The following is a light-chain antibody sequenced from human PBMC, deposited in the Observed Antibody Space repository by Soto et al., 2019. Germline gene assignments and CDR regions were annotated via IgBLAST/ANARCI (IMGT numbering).Light chain of an antibody. CDR2: GNS. V-gene: IGLV1-40*01. Sequence: QSVLTQPPSVSGAPGQRVTISCTGSSSNIGAGYDVHWYQQLPGTAPKLLIYGNSNRPSGVPDRFSGSKSGTSASLAITGLQAEDEAEDYCQSYDSSLSVYVVFGGGTKLTVL. CDR1: SSNIGAGYD. CDR3: QSYDSSLSVYVV. J-gene: IGLJ2*01.